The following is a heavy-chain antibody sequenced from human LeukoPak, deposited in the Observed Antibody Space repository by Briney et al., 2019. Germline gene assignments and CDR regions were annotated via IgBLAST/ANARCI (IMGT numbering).Heavy chain of an antibody. CDR1: GGSISSYY. CDR2: IYYSGST. J-gene: IGHJ2*01. V-gene: IGHV4-59*01. CDR3: ARAAAWSENYYWYFDL. Sequence: PSETLSLTCTVSGGSISSYYWSWIRQPPGKGLEWIGYIYYSGSTNYNPSLKSRVTISVDTSKNQFSLKLSSVTAADTAVYYCARAAAWSENYYWYFDLWGRGTPVTVSS. D-gene: IGHD1-7*01.